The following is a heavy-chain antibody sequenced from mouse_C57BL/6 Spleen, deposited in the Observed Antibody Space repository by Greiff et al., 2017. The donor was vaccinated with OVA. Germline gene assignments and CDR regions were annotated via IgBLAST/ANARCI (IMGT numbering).Heavy chain of an antibody. D-gene: IGHD1-1*01. CDR3: TREGYYYGSKGFAY. CDR2: ISSGGDYI. V-gene: IGHV5-9-1*02. Sequence: EVKVEESGEGLVKPGGSLKLSCAASGFTFSSYAMSWVRQTPEKRLEWVAYISSGGDYIYYADTVKGRFTISRDNARNTLYLQMSSLKSEDTAMYYCTREGYYYGSKGFAYWGQGTLVTVSA. CDR1: GFTFSSYA. J-gene: IGHJ3*01.